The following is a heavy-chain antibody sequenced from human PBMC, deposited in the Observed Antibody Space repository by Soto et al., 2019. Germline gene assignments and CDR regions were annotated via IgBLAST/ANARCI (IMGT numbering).Heavy chain of an antibody. J-gene: IGHJ6*02. CDR2: VPGDGSRA. V-gene: IGHV3-74*01. CDR3: ARENWYSLDV. CDR1: GFSFSSYF. D-gene: IGHD1-26*01. Sequence: EVQLVESGGGSVQPGGSLRLSCAASGFSFSSYFMAWVRQAPGEGLVSVSHVPGDGSRASYADSVRGRFTISRDNAKNTLDLQMDSLRDEDTAIYYCARENWYSLDVWGQGTTVTVSS.